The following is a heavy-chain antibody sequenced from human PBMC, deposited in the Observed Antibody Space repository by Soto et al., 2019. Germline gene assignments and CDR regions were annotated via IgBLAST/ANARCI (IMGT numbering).Heavy chain of an antibody. D-gene: IGHD5-12*01. CDR2: ISGRSDVI. Sequence: QVHLAASGGGLVKPGGSLRLSCVASGFSLSDYYMSWIRQAPGKGLEWVSYISGRSDVIHYADSVKGRFTVSRDNARHSVFLQMDSLRAEDSGTYYCARERAPDIRFDSWGQGTLVTVSS. CDR1: GFSLSDYY. CDR3: ARERAPDIRFDS. V-gene: IGHV3-11*01. J-gene: IGHJ5*01.